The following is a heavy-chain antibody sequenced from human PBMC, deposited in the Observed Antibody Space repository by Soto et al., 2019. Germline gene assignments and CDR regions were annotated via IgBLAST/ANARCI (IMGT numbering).Heavy chain of an antibody. CDR2: IISKTDGGTT. CDR1: GFTFSYAW. J-gene: IGHJ4*02. CDR3: TTDYYFGTGSGDY. Sequence: GGSLRLSCAASGFTFSYAWMTWVRQAPGKGPEWVGRIISKTDGGTTAYAAPVKGRFTISRDDSRHMLYLEMNSLKIEDTGVYYCTTDYYFGTGSGDYWGQGTLVTVSS. D-gene: IGHD3-10*01. V-gene: IGHV3-15*01.